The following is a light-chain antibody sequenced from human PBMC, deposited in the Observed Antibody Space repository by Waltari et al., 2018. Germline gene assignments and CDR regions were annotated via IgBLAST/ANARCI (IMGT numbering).Light chain of an antibody. CDR2: AVS. V-gene: IGKV1-17*02. Sequence: DIQMTQSPSSLSASVRHTVTITCRASQDIGTHLNWFQQKPGKVPKLLIYAVSSLQSGVPSRFSGSGSGAEFTLTINNLQPEDFATYYCLQHYTYPYSFGQGTKVDIK. CDR3: LQHYTYPYS. CDR1: QDIGTH. J-gene: IGKJ2*03.